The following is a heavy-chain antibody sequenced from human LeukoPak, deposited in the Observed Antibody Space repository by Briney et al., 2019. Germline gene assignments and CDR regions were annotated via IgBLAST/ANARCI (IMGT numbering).Heavy chain of an antibody. CDR3: ARGIWSATRVDYYLDN. V-gene: IGHV1-3*01. Sequence: ASVKVSCKASGYTFSGYAIHWVRQAPGQRFEWMGWINAGNGHTKYSQNFQGRVTITRDSSANIVYMDVSSLTSEDTAVYYCARGIWSATRVDYYLDNWGRGTLSPSPQ. CDR2: INAGNGHT. D-gene: IGHD5-24*01. J-gene: IGHJ4*02. CDR1: GYTFSGYA.